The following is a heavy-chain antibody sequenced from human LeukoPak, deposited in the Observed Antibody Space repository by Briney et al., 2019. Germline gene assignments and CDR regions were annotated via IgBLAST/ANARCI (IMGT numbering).Heavy chain of an antibody. V-gene: IGHV3-20*04. CDR3: AKDRGEQLWQNYMDV. CDR1: GFTFSSYA. CDR2: INWNGGST. D-gene: IGHD5-18*01. Sequence: PGGSLRLSCAASGFTFSSYAMSWVRQAPGKGLEWVSGINWNGGSTGYADSVKGRFTISRDNAKNSLYLQMNSLRAEDTAVYYCAKDRGEQLWQNYMDVWGKGTTVTISS. J-gene: IGHJ6*03.